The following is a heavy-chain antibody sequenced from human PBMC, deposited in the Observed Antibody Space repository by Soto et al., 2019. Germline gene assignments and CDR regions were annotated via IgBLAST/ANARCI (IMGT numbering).Heavy chain of an antibody. J-gene: IGHJ6*02. CDR3: ARLAVAGYYYYGMDV. Sequence: PGASLKISCTGSGYRFTSYWIGWVHQLPGKGLEWMGIIYPGDSDTRYSPSFQGQVTISADKSISTAYLQWSSLKASDTAMYYCARLAVAGYYYYGMDVWGQGTTVTVSS. CDR2: IYPGDSDT. CDR1: GYRFTSYW. V-gene: IGHV5-51*07. D-gene: IGHD6-19*01.